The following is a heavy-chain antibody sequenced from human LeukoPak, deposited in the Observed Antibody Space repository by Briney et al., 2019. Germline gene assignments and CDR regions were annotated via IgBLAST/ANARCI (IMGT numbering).Heavy chain of an antibody. D-gene: IGHD3-22*01. CDR3: ARENYYDSSGDMDV. Sequence: PGGSLRLSCAASGFTFSSYWMSWVRQAPGKGLGWVANIKQDGSEKYYVDSVKGRFTISRDNAKNSLYLQMNSLRAEDTAVYYCARENYYDSSGDMDVWGKGTTVTVSS. CDR2: IKQDGSEK. J-gene: IGHJ6*04. CDR1: GFTFSSYW. V-gene: IGHV3-7*01.